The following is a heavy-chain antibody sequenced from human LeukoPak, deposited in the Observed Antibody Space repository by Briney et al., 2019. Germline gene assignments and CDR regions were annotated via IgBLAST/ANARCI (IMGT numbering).Heavy chain of an antibody. D-gene: IGHD2-15*01. CDR3: ARVLCSGGSCYYYYYMNV. CDR1: GGTFSSYA. V-gene: IGHV1-69*13. CDR2: IIPIFGTA. J-gene: IGHJ6*03. Sequence: SVKVSCKASGGTFSSYAISWVRQAPGQGLEWMGGIIPIFGTANYAQKFQGRVTITADESTSTAYMELSSLRSEDTAVYYCARVLCSGGSCYYYYYMNVWGKGTTVTVSS.